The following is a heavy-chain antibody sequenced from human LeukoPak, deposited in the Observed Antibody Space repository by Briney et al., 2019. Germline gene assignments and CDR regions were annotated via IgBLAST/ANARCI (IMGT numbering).Heavy chain of an antibody. CDR2: INHSGST. V-gene: IGHV4-34*01. D-gene: IGHD3-16*01. CDR3: ARVYASDAFDI. CDR1: GGSFSGYY. Sequence: PSETLSLTCAVYGGSFSGYYWSWIRQPPGKGLEWIGEINHSGSTNYNPSLKSRVTISVDTSKNQFSLKLSSVTAAGTAVYYCARVYASDAFDIWGQGTMVTVSS. J-gene: IGHJ3*02.